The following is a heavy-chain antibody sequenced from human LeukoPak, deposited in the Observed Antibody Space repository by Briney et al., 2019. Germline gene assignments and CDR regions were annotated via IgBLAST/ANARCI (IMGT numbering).Heavy chain of an antibody. CDR2: IYTSGST. Sequence: SETLSLTCTVSGGSISSYYWSWIRQPAGKGLEWIGRIYTSGSTNYNPSLKSRVTMSVDTSKNQFSLKLSSVTAADTAVYYCARDAGVPAAKAGNWFDPWGQGTLVTVSS. CDR3: ARDAGVPAAKAGNWFDP. D-gene: IGHD2-2*01. V-gene: IGHV4-4*07. CDR1: GGSISSYY. J-gene: IGHJ5*02.